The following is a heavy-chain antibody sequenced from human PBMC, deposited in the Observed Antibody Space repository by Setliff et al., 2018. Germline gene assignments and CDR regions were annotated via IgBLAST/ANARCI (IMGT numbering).Heavy chain of an antibody. CDR1: GYSFTTYG. D-gene: IGHD3-16*01. J-gene: IGHJ4*02. Sequence: ASVKVSCKASGYSFTTYGMHWVRQAPGQRPEWMGWISGGDGNTNYAENFQGRVSITADGSTNTVHMEVTSLRTEDTAVYYCARELRSPFWHIDFWGQGTLVTVSS. CDR2: ISGGDGNT. CDR3: ARELRSPFWHIDF. V-gene: IGHV1-3*01.